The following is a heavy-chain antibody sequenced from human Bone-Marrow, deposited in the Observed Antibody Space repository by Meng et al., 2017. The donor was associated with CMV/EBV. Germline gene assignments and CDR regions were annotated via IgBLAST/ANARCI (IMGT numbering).Heavy chain of an antibody. Sequence: GESLKISCAASGFTFSSYGMHWVRQAPGKGLEWVAFIRYDGSNKYYADSVKGRFTISRDNSKNTLYLQMNSLRAEDTAVYYCLPAVASYWGQGKLVNVSS. CDR2: IRYDGSNK. D-gene: IGHD2-2*01. CDR3: LPAVASY. CDR1: GFTFSSYG. J-gene: IGHJ4*02. V-gene: IGHV3-30*02.